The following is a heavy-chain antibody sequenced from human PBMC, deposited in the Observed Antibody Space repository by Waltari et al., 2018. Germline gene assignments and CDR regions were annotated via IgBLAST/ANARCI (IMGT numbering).Heavy chain of an antibody. CDR3: ARDLRSDFWSGYSAFDI. CDR2: IYTSGST. J-gene: IGHJ3*02. Sequence: QVQLPESGPGLVKPSEPLSLTCTVSGGSISSSYCSWSRPPAGKGLEWIGRIYTSGSTNYNPSLKSRVTMSVDTSKNQFSLKLSSVTAADTAVYYCARDLRSDFWSGYSAFDIWGQGTMVTVSS. D-gene: IGHD3-3*01. V-gene: IGHV4-4*07. CDR1: GGSISSSY.